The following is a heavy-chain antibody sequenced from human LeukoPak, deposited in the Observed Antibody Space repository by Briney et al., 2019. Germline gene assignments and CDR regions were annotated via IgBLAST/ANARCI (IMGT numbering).Heavy chain of an antibody. V-gene: IGHV3-43*02. J-gene: IGHJ4*02. D-gene: IGHD1-1*01. CDR3: AKDRLYSGTTFDS. Sequence: PGRSLRLSCAASGFTFDDYGMHWVRQVPGKGLEWVALISGDGGDTYYADSVRGRFTISRDNSENSLFLQMNSLRPEDTALYYCAKDRLYSGTTFDSWGQGTLATVSS. CDR2: ISGDGGDT. CDR1: GFTFDDYG.